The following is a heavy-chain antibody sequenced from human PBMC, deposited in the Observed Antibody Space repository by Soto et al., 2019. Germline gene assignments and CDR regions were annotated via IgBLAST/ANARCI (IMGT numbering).Heavy chain of an antibody. CDR3: ARGRYYGSGEWAYYYYYGMDV. D-gene: IGHD3-10*01. CDR2: INHSGST. CDR1: GGSFSGYY. V-gene: IGHV4-34*01. Sequence: SETLSLTCAVYGGSFSGYYWSWIRQPPGKGLEWIGEINHSGSTNYNPSLKSRVTISVDTSKNQFSLKLSSVTAADTAVYYCARGRYYGSGEWAYYYYYGMDVWGQGTTVTVSS. J-gene: IGHJ6*02.